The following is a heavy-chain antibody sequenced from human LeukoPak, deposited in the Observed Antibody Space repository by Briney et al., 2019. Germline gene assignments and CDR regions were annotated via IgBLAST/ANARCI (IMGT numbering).Heavy chain of an antibody. CDR1: GSTFSRYA. D-gene: IGHD3-10*01. CDR3: AKSPGSLLWFGELLYYFDY. J-gene: IGHJ4*02. CDR2: ISGSGGST. V-gene: IGHV3-23*01. Sequence: PGRSLRLSCAASGSTFSRYAMSWVRHAPGKGLDWVSAISGSGGSTYYAGSVKGQFTISRDNSKHSLYLKMNSLRAEDTAVYSCAKSPGSLLWFGELLYYFDYWGQGTLVTVSS.